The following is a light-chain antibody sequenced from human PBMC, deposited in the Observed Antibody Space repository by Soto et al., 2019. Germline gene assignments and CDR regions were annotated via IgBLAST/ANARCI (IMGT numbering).Light chain of an antibody. CDR3: QQYNRE. CDR2: AAY. Sequence: DIPMTQSPSSLSASVGDRVTITCRASQGISDYLALYQHKPGKVPKLLIYAAYTLHSGVPSRFRVSGSRTDFTPITSSLHPENVATYYCQQYNREFGQGTKVEI. J-gene: IGKJ1*01. V-gene: IGKV1-27*01. CDR1: QGISDY.